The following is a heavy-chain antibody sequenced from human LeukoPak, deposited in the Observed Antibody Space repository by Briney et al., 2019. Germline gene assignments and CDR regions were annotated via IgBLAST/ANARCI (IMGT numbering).Heavy chain of an antibody. CDR1: GFTFSSYA. CDR3: ARDGYGDYLDY. J-gene: IGHJ4*02. D-gene: IGHD4-17*01. V-gene: IGHV3-30-3*01. CDR2: ISYDGSNK. Sequence: GGSLRLSCAASGFTFSSYAMHWVRQAPGKGLEWVAVISYDGSNKYFADSVKGRFTISRDNSKNTLFLQMNSLRAEDTAVYYCARDGYGDYLDYWGQGTLVTVSS.